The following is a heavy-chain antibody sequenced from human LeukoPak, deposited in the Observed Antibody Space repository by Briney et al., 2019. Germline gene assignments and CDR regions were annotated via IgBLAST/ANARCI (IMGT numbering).Heavy chain of an antibody. V-gene: IGHV3-23*01. Sequence: PGGSLRLSCAASGFTFNTYAMSWVRQAPGKGLEWVSAISGSGDSTYYADSVKGRFTISRDNAKNSLYLQMNSLRAEDTALYYCARASILLYAFDIWGRGTMVTVSS. J-gene: IGHJ3*02. CDR2: ISGSGDST. CDR1: GFTFNTYA. CDR3: ARASILLYAFDI.